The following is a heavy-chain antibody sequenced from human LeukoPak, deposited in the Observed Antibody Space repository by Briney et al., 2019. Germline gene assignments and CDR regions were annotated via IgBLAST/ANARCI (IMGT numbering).Heavy chain of an antibody. CDR2: IYYSGST. Sequence: PSETLSLTCAVYGGSFSGYYWRRLRQPPGKGLEWIGYIYYSGSTNYNPSLKSRVTISVDTSKNQFSLKLSSVTAADTAVYYCARRDSGSSLGHWGQGTLVTVSS. D-gene: IGHD1-26*01. J-gene: IGHJ4*02. CDR1: GGSFSGYY. V-gene: IGHV4-59*01. CDR3: ARRDSGSSLGH.